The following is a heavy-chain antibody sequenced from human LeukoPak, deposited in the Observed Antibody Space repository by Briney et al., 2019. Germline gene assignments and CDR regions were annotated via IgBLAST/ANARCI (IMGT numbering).Heavy chain of an antibody. CDR3: AKDARGYNYASWSDY. V-gene: IGHV3-30*02. CDR1: GFTFSTYD. CDR2: IRYDGSNK. Sequence: GGSLRLSCAASGFTFSTYDMHWVRQAPGKGLEWVAFIRYDGSNKYYADSVKGRFTISRDNSKNTLYLQMNSLRAEDTAVFYCAKDARGYNYASWSDYWGQGTLVTVSS. J-gene: IGHJ4*02. D-gene: IGHD5-18*01.